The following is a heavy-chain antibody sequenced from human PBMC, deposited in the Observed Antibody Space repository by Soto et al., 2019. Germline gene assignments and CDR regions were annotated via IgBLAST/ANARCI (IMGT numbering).Heavy chain of an antibody. CDR2: IYTSGST. CDR1: GGSISSYY. CDR3: AREPPRGSSSWKGHAFDI. Sequence: SETLSLTCTVSGGSISSYYWSWIRQPAGKGLEWIGRIYTSGSTNYNPSLKSRVTMSVDTSKNQFSLKLSSVTAADTAVYYCAREPPRGSSSWKGHAFDIWGQGTMVTVSS. D-gene: IGHD6-13*01. V-gene: IGHV4-4*07. J-gene: IGHJ3*02.